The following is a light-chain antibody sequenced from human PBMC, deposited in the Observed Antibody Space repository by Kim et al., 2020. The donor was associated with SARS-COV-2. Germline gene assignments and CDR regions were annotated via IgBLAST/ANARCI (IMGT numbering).Light chain of an antibody. Sequence: QRVTISCTGSRSNIGAGYDVHWYHQVPGAAPKLLIYINNNRPSGVPDRFSGSKSGTSASLAITGLRAEDEADYYCQSYDSSLRSYVFGPGTKVTVL. CDR1: RSNIGAGYD. V-gene: IGLV1-40*01. CDR2: INN. CDR3: QSYDSSLRSYV. J-gene: IGLJ1*01.